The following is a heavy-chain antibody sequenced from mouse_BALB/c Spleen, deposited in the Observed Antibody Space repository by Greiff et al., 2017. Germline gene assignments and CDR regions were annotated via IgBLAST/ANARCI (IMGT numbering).Heavy chain of an antibody. CDR1: GYSFTSYW. V-gene: IGHV1S127*01. J-gene: IGHJ3*01. D-gene: IGHD2-14*01. CDR3: ARYGYDGAWFAD. CDR2: IDPSDSET. Sequence: QVQLQQSGPQLVRPGASVKISCKASGYSFTSYWMHWVKQRPGQGLEWIGMIDPSDSETRLNQKFKDKATLTVDKSSSTAYMQLSSPTAEDSAVYYCARYGYDGAWFADWGQGTLVTVSA.